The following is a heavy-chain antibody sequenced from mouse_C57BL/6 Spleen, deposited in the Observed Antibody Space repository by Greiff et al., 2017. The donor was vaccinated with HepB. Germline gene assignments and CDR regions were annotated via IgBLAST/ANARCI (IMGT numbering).Heavy chain of an antibody. Sequence: VQLKESGPELVKPGASVKISCKASGYAFSSSWMNWVKQRPGKGLEWIGRIYPGDGDTNYNGKFKGKATLTADKSSSTAYMQLSSLTSEDSAVYFCARRGVYYAMDYWGQGTSVTVSS. CDR3: ARRGVYYAMDY. CDR2: IYPGDGDT. CDR1: GYAFSSSW. J-gene: IGHJ4*01. V-gene: IGHV1-82*01.